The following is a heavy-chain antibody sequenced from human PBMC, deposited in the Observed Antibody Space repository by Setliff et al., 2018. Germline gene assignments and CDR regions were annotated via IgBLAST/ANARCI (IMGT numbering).Heavy chain of an antibody. CDR3: ARDRGGSSSWYTLGWLDP. Sequence: SETLSLTCSVSGGSISPYYWGWIRQSPKTGLEFIAHVRYTGDPYYNPSLKSRVTMSVDTSKNQFSLKLSSMTAADTAVYYCARDRGGSSSWYTLGWLDPWGQGTLVTVSS. CDR1: GGSISPYY. CDR2: VRYTGDP. J-gene: IGHJ5*02. D-gene: IGHD6-13*01. V-gene: IGHV4-59*04.